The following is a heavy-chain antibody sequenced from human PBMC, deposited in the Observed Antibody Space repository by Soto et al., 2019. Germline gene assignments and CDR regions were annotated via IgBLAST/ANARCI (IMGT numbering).Heavy chain of an antibody. CDR2: ISAYNGNT. J-gene: IGHJ4*02. CDR1: GYTFTSYG. CDR3: ARGRGGYGWTSLIDY. V-gene: IGHV1-18*01. D-gene: IGHD5-12*01. Sequence: QVQLVQSGAEVKKPGASVKVSCKASGYTFTSYGISWVRQAPGRGLEWMGWISAYNGNTNDAQKLQRRATMTPDSATSTAYVELRGLRSDDTRVYYCARGRGGYGWTSLIDYWGQGTLVAV.